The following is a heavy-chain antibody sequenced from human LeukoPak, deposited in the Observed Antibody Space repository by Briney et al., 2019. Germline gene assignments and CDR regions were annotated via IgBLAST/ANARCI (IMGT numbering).Heavy chain of an antibody. CDR2: ISGSGGST. J-gene: IGHJ4*02. Sequence: PGGSLRLSCAASGFTFSSYAMSWVRQAPGKGLEWVSAISGSGGSTYYADSVKGRFTISRDNAKNSLYLQMNSLRAEDTALYYCAKKERGYFDYWGQGTLVTVSS. CDR1: GFTFSSYA. D-gene: IGHD3-16*01. CDR3: AKKERGYFDY. V-gene: IGHV3-23*01.